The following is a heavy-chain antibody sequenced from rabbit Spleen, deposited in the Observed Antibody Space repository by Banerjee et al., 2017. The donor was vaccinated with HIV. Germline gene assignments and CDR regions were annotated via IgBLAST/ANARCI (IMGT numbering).Heavy chain of an antibody. CDR2: IYSGNNNA. Sequence: QSLEESGGDLVKPGASLTLTCTASGFDFSGGYDMSWVRQAPEKGLEWIGYIYSGNNNAYYASWAKGRFTISKTSSTTVTLQMTRLTAADTATYFCAISYPGSSYGFNLWGPGTLVTVS. CDR1: GFDFSGGYD. V-gene: IGHV1S40*01. D-gene: IGHD8-1*01. CDR3: AISYPGSSYGFNL. J-gene: IGHJ4*01.